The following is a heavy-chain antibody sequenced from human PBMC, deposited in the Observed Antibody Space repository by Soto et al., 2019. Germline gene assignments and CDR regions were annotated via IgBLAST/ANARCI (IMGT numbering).Heavy chain of an antibody. V-gene: IGHV3-30-3*01. CDR2: ISYDGSNK. Sequence: QVQLVESGGVVVQPGRSLRLSCAASGFTFSSYAMHWVRQAPGKGLEWVAVISYDGSNKYYADSVKGRFTISRDNSKNTLYLQMNSLRAEDTALYYCARGGNRWFGEPCDYWGQGTLVTVSS. D-gene: IGHD3-10*01. CDR3: ARGGNRWFGEPCDY. CDR1: GFTFSSYA. J-gene: IGHJ4*02.